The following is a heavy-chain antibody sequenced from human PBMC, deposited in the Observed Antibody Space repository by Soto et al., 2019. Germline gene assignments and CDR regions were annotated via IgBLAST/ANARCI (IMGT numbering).Heavy chain of an antibody. D-gene: IGHD2-2*01. CDR3: ASSPAAIGYYYYYYMDV. J-gene: IGHJ6*03. CDR1: GFTFSSYG. CDR2: ISYDGSNK. V-gene: IGHV3-30*03. Sequence: QVQLVESGGGVVQPGRSLRLSCAAAGFTFSSYGMHWVRQAPGKGLERVAVISYDGSNKYYADSVKGRFTISRDNSKNTLYLQMNSLRAEDTAVYYCASSPAAIGYYYYYYMDVWGKGTTVTVSS.